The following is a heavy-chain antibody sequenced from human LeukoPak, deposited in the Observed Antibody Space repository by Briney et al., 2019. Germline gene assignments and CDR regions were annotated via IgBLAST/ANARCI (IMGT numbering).Heavy chain of an antibody. Sequence: PSETLSLTCAVSGGSISSDGYSWSWIRQPPGKGLEWIGYIYHSGSTYYNPSLKSRVTISVDRSKDQFSLKLSSVTAADTAVYYCARAAFWFDPWGQGTLVTVSS. V-gene: IGHV4-30-2*01. J-gene: IGHJ5*02. CDR3: ARAAFWFDP. CDR1: GGSISSDGYS. CDR2: IYHSGST.